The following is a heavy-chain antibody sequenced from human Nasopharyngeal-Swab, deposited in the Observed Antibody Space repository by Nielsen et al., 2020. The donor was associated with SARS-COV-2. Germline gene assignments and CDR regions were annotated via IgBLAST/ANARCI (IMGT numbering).Heavy chain of an antibody. CDR1: GFTFSDSY. CDR3: ARGRYSFRDFDY. D-gene: IGHD5-18*01. V-gene: IGHV3-11*01. Sequence: GGSLRLSCAASGFTFSDSYMSWIRQAPGKGLEWVSYISSSGTTIYYADSVKGRFTISRDNAENSLFLQMNSLRAEDTAVYYCARGRYSFRDFDYWGQGTLVTVSS. J-gene: IGHJ4*02. CDR2: ISSSGTTI.